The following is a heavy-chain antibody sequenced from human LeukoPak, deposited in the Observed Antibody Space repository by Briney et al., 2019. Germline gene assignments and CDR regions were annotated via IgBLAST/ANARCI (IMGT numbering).Heavy chain of an antibody. Sequence: GGSLRLSCAASGFTFSSYWMSWVRQAPGKGLEWVANIKQDGSEKYYVDSVKGRFTISRDNAKNSLYLQMNSLRAEDTAVYYCAKDPPGVVPLYYFDYWGQGTLVTVSS. CDR1: GFTFSSYW. J-gene: IGHJ4*02. V-gene: IGHV3-7*03. CDR2: IKQDGSEK. D-gene: IGHD3-3*01. CDR3: AKDPPGVVPLYYFDY.